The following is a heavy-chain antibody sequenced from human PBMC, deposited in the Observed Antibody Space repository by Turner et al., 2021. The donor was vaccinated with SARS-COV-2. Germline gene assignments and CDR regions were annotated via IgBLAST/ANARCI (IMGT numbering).Heavy chain of an antibody. Sequence: QVQLVESGGGVVQPGRSLRLSCAASGFTFSSYGMHWVRQAPGKGLEWVAVISYDGSNKHYADSVKGRFTISRDNSENTLYLQMNSLRVEDTAVYYCAKQISYYGSGSLYYFDYWGQGTQVTVSS. J-gene: IGHJ4*02. CDR2: ISYDGSNK. D-gene: IGHD3-10*01. V-gene: IGHV3-30*18. CDR1: GFTFSSYG. CDR3: AKQISYYGSGSLYYFDY.